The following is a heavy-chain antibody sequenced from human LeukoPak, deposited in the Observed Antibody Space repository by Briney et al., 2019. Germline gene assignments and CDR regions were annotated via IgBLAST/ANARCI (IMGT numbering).Heavy chain of an antibody. Sequence: PSETLSLTCTVSGGSISSSSYYWGWIRQPPGKGLEWIGSIYYSGSTYYNPFLKSRVTISVDTSKNQFSLKLSSVTAADTAEYYCARVFSGSYPDYWGQGTLVTVSS. CDR2: IYYSGST. CDR1: GGSISSSSYY. V-gene: IGHV4-39*07. J-gene: IGHJ4*02. CDR3: ARVFSGSYPDY. D-gene: IGHD3-10*01.